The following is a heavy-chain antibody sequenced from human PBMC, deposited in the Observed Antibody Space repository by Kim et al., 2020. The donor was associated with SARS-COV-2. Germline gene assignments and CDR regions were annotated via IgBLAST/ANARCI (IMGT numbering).Heavy chain of an antibody. V-gene: IGHV3-49*03. J-gene: IGHJ6*02. CDR1: GFTFDDYA. D-gene: IGHD2-8*01. Sequence: GGSLRLSCSASGFTFDDYALTWYRQAPGQRLEWVGFVRTETYRATTRYPASVEGRFTISRDDSNSIAYLQMDSLKIEDTAGYYCVRDRSSAGVADVWGQG. CDR3: VRDRSSAGVADV. CDR2: VRTETYRATT.